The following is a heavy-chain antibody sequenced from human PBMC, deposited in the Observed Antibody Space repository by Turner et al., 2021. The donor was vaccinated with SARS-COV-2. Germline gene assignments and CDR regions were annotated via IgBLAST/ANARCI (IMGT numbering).Heavy chain of an antibody. CDR3: ARQKRDLTTPPNWFAP. Sequence: QVQLQESGPGLVKPSETLSLTCTVSGDSISSTLYYWGWIRQPPGKGLEWIGSIYYSGRTYYNPSLKSRVTISVDTSKNQFSLKLSSVTAADTAVYHCARQKRDLTTPPNWFAPWGQGTLVTVSS. CDR1: GDSISSTLYY. D-gene: IGHD6-25*01. CDR2: IYYSGRT. V-gene: IGHV4-39*01. J-gene: IGHJ5*02.